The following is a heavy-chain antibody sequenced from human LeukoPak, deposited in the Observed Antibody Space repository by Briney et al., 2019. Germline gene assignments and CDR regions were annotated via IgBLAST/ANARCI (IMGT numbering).Heavy chain of an antibody. CDR3: ARDPDGDGYDY. D-gene: IGHD5-24*01. V-gene: IGHV1-46*01. Sequence: ASEQVSCLASGYTFTNYYMHWVRQAPGHGLEWMGIIKPTGGSTSYAQNLQGRVTMTRDTSTSTVYMELSSLRSEDTAVYYCARDPDGDGYDYWGQGTLVTVSS. CDR2: IKPTGGST. CDR1: GYTFTNYY. J-gene: IGHJ4*02.